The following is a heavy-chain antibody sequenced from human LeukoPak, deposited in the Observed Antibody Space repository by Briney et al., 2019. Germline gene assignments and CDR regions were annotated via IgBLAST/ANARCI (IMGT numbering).Heavy chain of an antibody. J-gene: IGHJ4*02. CDR3: ARPHIAVAGTYYFDY. CDR1: GFTFSSYG. CDR2: IWYDGSNK. V-gene: IGHV3-33*01. D-gene: IGHD6-19*01. Sequence: GGSLRLSCAASGFTFSSYGMHWVRQAPGKGLEWVAVIWYDGSNKYYADSVKGRFTISRDSSKNTLYLQMNSLRAEDTAVYYCARPHIAVAGTYYFDYWGQGTLVTVSS.